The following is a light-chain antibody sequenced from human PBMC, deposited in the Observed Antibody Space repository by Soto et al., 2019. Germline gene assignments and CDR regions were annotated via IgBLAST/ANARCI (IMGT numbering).Light chain of an antibody. V-gene: IGKV3D-20*02. Sequence: EIVLTQSPGTLSLSPGERATLSCRASQSVSSSYLAWYQQKPGQAPRLLIYGASSRATGIPDRFSGSGSGTDFTLTISRLEPEDFAVYYCQQRSNWPPGYTFGQGKKLEIK. CDR2: GAS. CDR3: QQRSNWPPGYT. J-gene: IGKJ2*01. CDR1: QSVSSSY.